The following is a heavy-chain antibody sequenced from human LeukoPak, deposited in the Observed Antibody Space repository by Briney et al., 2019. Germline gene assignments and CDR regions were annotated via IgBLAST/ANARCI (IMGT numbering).Heavy chain of an antibody. CDR3: ARDIQWLEIRYYFDY. Sequence: ASVKVSCKASGYTFTSYGISWVRQAPGQGLEWMGWISAYNGNTNYAQKLQGRVTMTTDTSTSTAYMELRSLRSDDTAVYYCARDIQWLEIRYYFDYWGQGTLVTVSS. CDR1: GYTFTSYG. V-gene: IGHV1-18*01. CDR2: ISAYNGNT. D-gene: IGHD6-19*01. J-gene: IGHJ4*02.